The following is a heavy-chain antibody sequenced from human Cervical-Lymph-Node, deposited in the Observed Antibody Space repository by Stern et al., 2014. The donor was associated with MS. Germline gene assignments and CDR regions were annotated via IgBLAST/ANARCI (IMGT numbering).Heavy chain of an antibody. Sequence: QLQLQESGPGLVKPSATLSLTCTVSGGSISSYYWSWIRQPPGKGLEWIGYIYYSGSTNYNPSLKSRVTISVDTSKNQFSLKLSSVTAADTAVYYCARVDGDYGVRGYWFDPWGQGTLVTVSS. D-gene: IGHD4-17*01. V-gene: IGHV4-59*01. CDR1: GGSISSYY. CDR2: IYYSGST. CDR3: ARVDGDYGVRGYWFDP. J-gene: IGHJ5*02.